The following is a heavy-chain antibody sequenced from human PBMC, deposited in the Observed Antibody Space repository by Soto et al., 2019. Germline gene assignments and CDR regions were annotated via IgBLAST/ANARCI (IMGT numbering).Heavy chain of an antibody. CDR2: IFYSGST. Sequence: SETLSLTCTVSGGSISSGDYYWSWIRQPPGKGLEWIGYIFYSGSTSYNPSLKSRVIISVDTSKNQFSLKLSSVTAADTAVYYWARESVVVTLKTSYYFDFWGQGALVTVSS. CDR3: ARESVVVTLKTSYYFDF. CDR1: GGSISSGDYY. J-gene: IGHJ4*02. V-gene: IGHV4-30-4*01. D-gene: IGHD2-21*02.